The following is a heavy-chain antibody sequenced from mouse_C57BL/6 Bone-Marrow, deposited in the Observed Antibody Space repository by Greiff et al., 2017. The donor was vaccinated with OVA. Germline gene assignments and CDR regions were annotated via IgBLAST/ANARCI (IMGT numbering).Heavy chain of an antibody. Sequence: VQLQQSGGDLVKPGGSLKLSCAASGFTFSSYGMSWVRQTPDKRLEWVATISSGGSYTYYPDSVKGRFTISRDNAKNTLYLQMSSLKSEDTAMYYCARHYYGSSYYAMDYWGQGTSVTVSS. V-gene: IGHV5-6*01. J-gene: IGHJ4*01. D-gene: IGHD1-1*01. CDR2: ISSGGSYT. CDR1: GFTFSSYG. CDR3: ARHYYGSSYYAMDY.